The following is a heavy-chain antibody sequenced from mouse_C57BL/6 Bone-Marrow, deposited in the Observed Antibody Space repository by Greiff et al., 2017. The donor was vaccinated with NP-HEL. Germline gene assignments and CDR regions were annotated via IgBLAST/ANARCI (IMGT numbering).Heavy chain of an antibody. Sequence: QVQLQQSGAELARPGASVKLSCKASGYTFTSYGISWVKQRTGQGLEWIGEIYPRSGNTYYNEKFKGKATLTADKSSSTAYMELRSLTSEDSAVYFCARRGAYYSNYEGAYWGQGTLVTVSA. CDR2: IYPRSGNT. CDR3: ARRGAYYSNYEGAY. D-gene: IGHD2-5*01. J-gene: IGHJ3*01. CDR1: GYTFTSYG. V-gene: IGHV1-81*01.